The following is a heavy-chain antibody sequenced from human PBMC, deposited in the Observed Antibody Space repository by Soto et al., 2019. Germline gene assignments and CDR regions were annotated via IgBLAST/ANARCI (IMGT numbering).Heavy chain of an antibody. D-gene: IGHD2-2*02. Sequence: ASVKVSCKASGGTFSSYAISWVRQAPGQGLEWMGGIIPIFGTANYAQKFQGRVTITADESTSTAYMELSSLRSEDTAVYYCARDHCSSTSCYNYYYYGMDVWGQGTTVTVYS. CDR2: IIPIFGTA. J-gene: IGHJ6*02. CDR1: GGTFSSYA. V-gene: IGHV1-69*13. CDR3: ARDHCSSTSCYNYYYYGMDV.